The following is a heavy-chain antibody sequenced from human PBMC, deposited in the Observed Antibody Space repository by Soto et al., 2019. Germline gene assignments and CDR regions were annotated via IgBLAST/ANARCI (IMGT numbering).Heavy chain of an antibody. CDR3: AKDRDQTFPPLDS. CDR2: SGRDGRT. Sequence: GGSLRLSCAASGFTFATYAMSWVRQAPGKGLEWVSTSGRDGRTYYAPSVKGRFTISRDISKNTLFLQMSSLRAQDTAVYYCAKDRDQTFPPLDSWGQGTLVTVSS. CDR1: GFTFATYA. J-gene: IGHJ4*02. V-gene: IGHV3-23*01.